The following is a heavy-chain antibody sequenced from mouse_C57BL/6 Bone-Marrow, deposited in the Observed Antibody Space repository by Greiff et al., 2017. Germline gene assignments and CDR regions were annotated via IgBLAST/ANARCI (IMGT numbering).Heavy chain of an antibody. CDR3: ARGGTNWGYDYAMDY. J-gene: IGHJ4*01. CDR1: GYTFTSYW. D-gene: IGHD4-1*01. V-gene: IGHV1-52*01. CDR2: IDPSDSET. Sequence: VQLQQSGAELVRPGSSVKLSCKASGYTFTSYWMHWVKQRPIQGLEWIGNIDPSDSETHYNQKFKDKATLTVDKSSSTAYMQLSSLTSEDSAVYYCARGGTNWGYDYAMDYWGQGTSVTVSS.